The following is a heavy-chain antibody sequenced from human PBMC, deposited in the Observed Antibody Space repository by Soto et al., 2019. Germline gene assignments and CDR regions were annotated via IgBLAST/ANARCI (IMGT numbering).Heavy chain of an antibody. CDR1: GTSISSTNYY. CDR3: ARSVFP. J-gene: IGHJ5*02. V-gene: IGHV4-39*07. Sequence: SETLSLTCTVSGTSISSTNYYWGWIRQPPGKGLEWITCIYYTGITYYNPSLKSRVTISVDTSKNQFSLKLSSVTAADTAIYYCARSVFPWGQGTLVTVPQ. CDR2: IYYTGIT.